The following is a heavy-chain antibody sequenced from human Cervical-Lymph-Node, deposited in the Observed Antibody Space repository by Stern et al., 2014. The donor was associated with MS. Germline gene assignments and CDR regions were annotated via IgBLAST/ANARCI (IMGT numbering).Heavy chain of an antibody. CDR2: MNPNIGNT. D-gene: IGHD6-6*01. V-gene: IGHV1-8*01. CDR1: GYTFINYD. CDR3: ARGLVVSSSLWFDP. Sequence: QVQLLQSGAEVKKPGASVKVSCKASGYTFINYDINWVRQAPGRGLEWIGWMNPNIGNTGYAQEFQGRVTMTTNTSISTVYMELSSLTSDDTAVYYCARGLVVSSSLWFDPWGQGTLVTVSS. J-gene: IGHJ5*02.